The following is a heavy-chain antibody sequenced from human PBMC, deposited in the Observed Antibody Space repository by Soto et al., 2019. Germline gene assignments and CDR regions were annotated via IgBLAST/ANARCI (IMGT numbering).Heavy chain of an antibody. CDR2: IYPGDSDT. CDR1: GYIFTSYW. J-gene: IGHJ4*02. CDR3: AISLFGGSYQLDY. V-gene: IGHV5-51*01. D-gene: IGHD1-26*01. Sequence: PGESLKISCNGSGYIFTSYWIGWVRQMPGKGLEWMGIIYPGDSDTRYSPSFQGQVTISADKSISTAYLQWSSLKASDTAMYYCAISLFGGSYQLDYWGQGTLVTVSS.